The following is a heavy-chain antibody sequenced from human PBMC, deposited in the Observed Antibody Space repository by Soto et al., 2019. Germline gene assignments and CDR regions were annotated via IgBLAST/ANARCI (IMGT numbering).Heavy chain of an antibody. CDR3: AREIYDTSTGYYKFFPH. CDR1: GFTLSNYV. Sequence: ASVKVSCKTSGFTLSNYVFNWVRQAPGQGLEWMGWISAYNSNTNYAQKFQGRVTMTTDISTSTAHMELRSLTSDDTAVYYCAREIYDTSTGYYKFFPHWGQGTLVTVSS. D-gene: IGHD3-9*01. J-gene: IGHJ4*02. CDR2: ISAYNSNT. V-gene: IGHV1-18*01.